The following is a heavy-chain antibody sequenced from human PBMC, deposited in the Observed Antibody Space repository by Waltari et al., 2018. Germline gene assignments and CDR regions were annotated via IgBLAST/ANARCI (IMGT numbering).Heavy chain of an antibody. CDR1: GFTFSTYA. D-gene: IGHD1-1*01. CDR2: FSGSSGRT. Sequence: EVQLLESGGGLVQPGGSPRLSCVASGFTFSTYAMTWVRQAPGKGLEWVSSFSGSSGRTYYADSVKGRFTISRDDSKNTLYLQMNSLRAEDTAIYYCAKDRTTMATYYFDYWGRGTLVTVSS. CDR3: AKDRTTMATYYFDY. V-gene: IGHV3-23*01. J-gene: IGHJ4*02.